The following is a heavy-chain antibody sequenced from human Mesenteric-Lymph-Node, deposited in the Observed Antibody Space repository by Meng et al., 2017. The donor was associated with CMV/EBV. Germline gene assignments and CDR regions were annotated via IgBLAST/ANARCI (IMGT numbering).Heavy chain of an antibody. V-gene: IGHV3-30*02. CDR2: IRYDGSYK. Sequence: GESLKISCAASRFTFSGYGMHWVRHAPGKGLEWVAFIRYDGSYKYYADSVKGRFTISRDDSKNTLYLQMNSLRAEDTAVYYCAKDIPEGYFDYWGQGALVTVSS. J-gene: IGHJ4*02. CDR1: RFTFSGYG. CDR3: AKDIPEGYFDY.